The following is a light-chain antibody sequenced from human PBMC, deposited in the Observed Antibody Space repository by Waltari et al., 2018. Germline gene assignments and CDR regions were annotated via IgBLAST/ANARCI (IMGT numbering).Light chain of an antibody. Sequence: QLVLTQSPSASASLGAPVKLPCTLSSGHRSYAIAWHQQQPEKGPRYLMKLNSDGSHSKGDGIPDRFSGSSSGAERYLTISSLQSEDEADYYCQTWGTGVFGTGTKVTVL. V-gene: IGLV4-69*01. CDR3: QTWGTGV. CDR1: SGHRSYA. J-gene: IGLJ1*01. CDR2: LNSDGSH.